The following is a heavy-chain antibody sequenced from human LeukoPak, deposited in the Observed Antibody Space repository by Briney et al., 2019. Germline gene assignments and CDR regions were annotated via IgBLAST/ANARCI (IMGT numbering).Heavy chain of an antibody. V-gene: IGHV4-59*01. CDR3: ARGTTYYGYGWGSYRLDY. D-gene: IGHD3-16*02. J-gene: IGHJ4*02. CDR2: IYYSGST. CDR1: GGSISSYY. Sequence: SETLSLTCTVSGGSISSYYWSWIRQPPGKGLEWIGYIYYSGSTNYNPSLKSRVTISVDTSKNQFSLKLSSVTAAGTGGYFWARGTTYYGYGWGSYRLDYWGQGTLVTVSS.